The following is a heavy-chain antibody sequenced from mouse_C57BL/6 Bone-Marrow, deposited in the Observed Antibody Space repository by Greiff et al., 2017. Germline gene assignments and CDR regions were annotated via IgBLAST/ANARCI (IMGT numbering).Heavy chain of an antibody. J-gene: IGHJ4*01. CDR3: ARDCYSTSYARDF. CDR1: GFSIHSDCY. D-gene: IGHD2-5*01. V-gene: IGHV3-3*01. CDR2: TFYSGIT. Sequence: DVKLQESGPSLVRPSQTLSLTCTVTGFSIHSDCYWIWIRQFPGNKLEYIGYTFYSGITYDNPSLVSRTYITRDTSKNQFSLKLSSVTTEDTAPYYCARDCYSTSYARDFWGQGTSVTVSS.